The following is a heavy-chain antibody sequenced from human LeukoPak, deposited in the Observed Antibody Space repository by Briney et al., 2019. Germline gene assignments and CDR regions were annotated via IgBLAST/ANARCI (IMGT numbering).Heavy chain of an antibody. CDR2: INPSSGGT. Sequence: ASVKVSCKAPGYTFTGYYMHWVRQAPGQGLEWMGWINPSSGGTNYAQKFQGRVTMTRDASISTAYMELSRLRSDDTAVYYCARVGAMATITAFDYWGQGTLVTVSS. CDR3: ARVGAMATITAFDY. J-gene: IGHJ4*02. D-gene: IGHD5-24*01. CDR1: GYTFTGYY. V-gene: IGHV1-2*02.